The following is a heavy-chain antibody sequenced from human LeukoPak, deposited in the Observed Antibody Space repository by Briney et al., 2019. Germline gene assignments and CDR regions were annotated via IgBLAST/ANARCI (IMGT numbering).Heavy chain of an antibody. Sequence: ASVKVSCKASGYTFTGYYVHWVRQAPGQGLEWMGWINPNTAGTNYAQKFLGGVTLTWDTSISTAYMELNRLTSDDTAVYYCATSAGDYRAGHYYYMGVWGKGTSVTVSS. CDR1: GYTFTGYY. CDR2: INPNTAGT. J-gene: IGHJ6*03. V-gene: IGHV1-2*02. D-gene: IGHD4-11*01. CDR3: ATSAGDYRAGHYYYMGV.